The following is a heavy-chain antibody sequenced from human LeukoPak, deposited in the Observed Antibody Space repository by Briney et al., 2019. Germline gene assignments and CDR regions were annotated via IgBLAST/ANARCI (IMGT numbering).Heavy chain of an antibody. CDR1: GFTFSSYP. CDR3: ARDFIRGAPDYFDL. Sequence: PGGSLRLSCTVSGFTFSSYPFHWVRQAPGKGLEWVAVIGYDGVQQFYTDSVKGRFTISRDDSKSTLYLQMDSLRVEGTAVYYCARDFIRGAPDYFDLWGQGTLVIVS. CDR2: IGYDGVQQ. J-gene: IGHJ4*02. D-gene: IGHD3-10*01. V-gene: IGHV3-30*04.